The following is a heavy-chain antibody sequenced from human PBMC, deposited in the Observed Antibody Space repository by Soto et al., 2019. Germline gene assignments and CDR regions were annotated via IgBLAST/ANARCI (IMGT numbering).Heavy chain of an antibody. J-gene: IGHJ6*03. D-gene: IGHD6-13*01. V-gene: IGHV1-8*01. CDR2: MNPNSGNT. CDR1: GYTFTSYD. Sequence: ASVKVSCKASGYTFTSYDINWVRQATGQGLEWMGWMNPNSGNTGYAQKFQGRVTMTRNTSISTAYIELSSLRSEDTAVYYCARGDPYSSSWYVGEDYMDVWGKGTTVTVSS. CDR3: ARGDPYSSSWYVGEDYMDV.